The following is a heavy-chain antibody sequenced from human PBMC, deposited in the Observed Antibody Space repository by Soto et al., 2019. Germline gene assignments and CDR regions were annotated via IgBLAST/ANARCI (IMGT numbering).Heavy chain of an antibody. D-gene: IGHD3-3*01. CDR2: ISGSGGST. V-gene: IGHV3-23*01. Sequence: EVQLLESGGGLVQPGGSLRLSCAASGFTFSSYAMSWVRQAPGKGLEWVSAISGSGGSTYYADSVKGRFTISRDNSKNTLYLQMNSLRAEDTAVYYCAKDSAPNYDFWSGYDFRAFDIWGQGTMVTVSS. CDR3: AKDSAPNYDFWSGYDFRAFDI. CDR1: GFTFSSYA. J-gene: IGHJ3*02.